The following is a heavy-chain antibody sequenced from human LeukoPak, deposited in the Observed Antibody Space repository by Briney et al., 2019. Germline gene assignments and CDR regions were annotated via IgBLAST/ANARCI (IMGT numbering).Heavy chain of an antibody. D-gene: IGHD2-2*01. J-gene: IGHJ3*02. CDR3: ARPGGYCSSTSCYLGAFDI. V-gene: IGHV4-39*01. CDR1: GGSISSSSYY. Sequence: WETLSLTCTVSGGSISSSSYYWGWIRQPPGKGLKWIGSVYYSGSTYYNPSLKSRVTISVDTSKNQFSLKLSSVTAADTAVYYCARPGGYCSSTSCYLGAFDIWGQGTMVTVSS. CDR2: VYYSGST.